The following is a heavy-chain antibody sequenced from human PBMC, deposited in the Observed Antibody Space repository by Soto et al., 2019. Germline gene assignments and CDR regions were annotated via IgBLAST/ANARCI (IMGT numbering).Heavy chain of an antibody. V-gene: IGHV6-1*01. CDR2: TYYRSKWYN. CDR3: ARGDYYGSGSYSRYYYGMDV. CDR1: GDSVSSNSAA. Sequence: TLSLTCAISGDSVSSNSAAWNWIRQSPSRGLEWLGRTYYRSKWYNDYAVSVKSRITINPDTSKNQFSLQLNSVTPEDTAVYYCARGDYYGSGSYSRYYYGMDVWGQGTTVTVSS. D-gene: IGHD3-10*01. J-gene: IGHJ6*02.